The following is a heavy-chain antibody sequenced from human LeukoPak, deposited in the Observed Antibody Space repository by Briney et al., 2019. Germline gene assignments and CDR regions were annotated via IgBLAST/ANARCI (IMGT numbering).Heavy chain of an antibody. V-gene: IGHV1-69*04. J-gene: IGHJ6*02. CDR2: IIPIFGIA. CDR1: GGTFSSYA. CDR3: ASQTRPRGYFYGMDV. Sequence: SVKVSCKASGGTFSSYAISWVRQAPGQGLEWMGRIIPIFGIANYAQKFQGRVTITADKSTSTAYMELSSLRSEDTAVYYCASQTRPRGYFYGMDVWGQGTTVTVSS.